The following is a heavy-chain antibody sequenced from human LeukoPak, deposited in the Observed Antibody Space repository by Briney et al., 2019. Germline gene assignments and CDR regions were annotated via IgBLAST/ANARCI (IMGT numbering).Heavy chain of an antibody. V-gene: IGHV3-7*01. CDR1: GFSLSSYW. J-gene: IGHJ6*03. Sequence: GGSLRLSCAASGFSLSSYWMSWVRLAPGKGLEWVADIEEDGSEKYYVDSVKGRFTISRDNAKNSLSLQMNSLRPEDTALYSCVRLRCSSTNCHTLYYYYMDVWGKGTTVTVSS. CDR2: IEEDGSEK. CDR3: VRLRCSSTNCHTLYYYYMDV. D-gene: IGHD2-2*02.